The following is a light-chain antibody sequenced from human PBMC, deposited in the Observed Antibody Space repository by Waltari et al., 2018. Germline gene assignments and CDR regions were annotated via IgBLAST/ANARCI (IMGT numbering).Light chain of an antibody. Sequence: DIQMTQSPSSLSASVGDRVTITCQASQDISSYLNWYLQKPGKAPKLLISDVSTLATGVPSRFSGAASGTHFTLTINSLQPEDIGTYYCQRYDNLPTFTFGPGTKLEI. CDR1: QDISSY. V-gene: IGKV1-33*01. J-gene: IGKJ2*01. CDR3: QRYDNLPTFT. CDR2: DVS.